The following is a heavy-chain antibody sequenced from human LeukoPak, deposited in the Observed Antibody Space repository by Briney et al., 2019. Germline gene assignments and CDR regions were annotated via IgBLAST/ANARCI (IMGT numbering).Heavy chain of an antibody. CDR3: ARDPYVSNFDY. CDR2: IKEDGSET. CDR1: GFTFSNYW. Sequence: GGSLRLSCAASGFTFSNYWMSWVRQAPGKGPEWKGNIKEDGSETYYVDSVKGRFTISRDNAQNSLYLHMHSLRVEDTAVYYCARDPYVSNFDYWGQGTLVTVSS. J-gene: IGHJ4*02. D-gene: IGHD3-10*02. V-gene: IGHV3-7*03.